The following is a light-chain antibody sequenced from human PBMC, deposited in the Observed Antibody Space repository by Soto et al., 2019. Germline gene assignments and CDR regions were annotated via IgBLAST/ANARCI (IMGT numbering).Light chain of an antibody. CDR1: QSVSSSY. Sequence: EIVLTQSPGTLSLSPGERATLSCRASQSVSSSYLAWYQQKPGQAPMLLIYDAASRATGIPATFSGGGSARAYSLTISSLEQDEFAVYYCQQYGSKPGTFGQGTKVEIK. V-gene: IGKV3-20*01. J-gene: IGKJ1*01. CDR3: QQYGSKPGT. CDR2: DAA.